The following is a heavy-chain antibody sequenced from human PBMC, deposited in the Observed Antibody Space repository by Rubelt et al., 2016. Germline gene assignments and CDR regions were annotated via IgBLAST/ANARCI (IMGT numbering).Heavy chain of an antibody. CDR3: ARPLGFNYYNGMDV. J-gene: IGHJ6*02. Sequence: QVQLQESGPGLVKPSETLSLTCTVSGGSISSYYWSWIRQPPGKGLEWIGYVYYSGSTNYNPSLKSRVTISVDTSKNAYSLKLCSVAAAHTAVDYCARPLGFNYYNGMDVWGQGTTVTVSS. V-gene: IGHV4-59*12. CDR1: GGSISSYY. CDR2: VYYSGST.